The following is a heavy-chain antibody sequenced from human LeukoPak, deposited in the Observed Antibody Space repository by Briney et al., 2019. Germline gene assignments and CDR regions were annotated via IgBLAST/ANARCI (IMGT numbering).Heavy chain of an antibody. CDR1: GGSISSYY. CDR2: IYYSGST. Sequence: SETLSLTCTVSGGSISSYYWSWIRQPPGKGLEWIGYIYYSGSTNYNPSLKSRVTISVDTSKNQFSLKLSSVTAADTAVYYCARDGDDSSGYLSAFDIWGQGTMVTVSS. V-gene: IGHV4-59*01. J-gene: IGHJ3*02. CDR3: ARDGDDSSGYLSAFDI. D-gene: IGHD3-22*01.